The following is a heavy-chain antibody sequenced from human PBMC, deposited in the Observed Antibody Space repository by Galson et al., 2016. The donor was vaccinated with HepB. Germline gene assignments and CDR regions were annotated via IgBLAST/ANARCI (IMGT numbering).Heavy chain of an antibody. CDR3: ASRTRGQYDSGRYEFNY. CDR2: IIPMFGTP. J-gene: IGHJ4*02. V-gene: IGHV1-69*13. Sequence: SVKVSCKASGGTFSSFAISWVRQAPGQGLEWMGGIIPMFGTPNYAQKFQGRVTVTADESTSTAYMELSSLRSQDTAVYYCASRTRGQYDSGRYEFNYWGQGTLVTVSS. CDR1: GGTFSSFA. D-gene: IGHD3-10*01.